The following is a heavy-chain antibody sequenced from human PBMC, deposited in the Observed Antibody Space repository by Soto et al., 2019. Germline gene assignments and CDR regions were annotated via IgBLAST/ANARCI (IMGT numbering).Heavy chain of an antibody. Sequence: EVQLLESGGGLVQPGGSLRLSCAASGFTFSSYAMSWVRQAPGKGLEWVSAISGSGGSTYYADSVKGRFTISRDNSKNALYLQMKSLRAEDTAVYYRAKVQGGIAADMDYWGQGTLVTVSS. CDR1: GFTFSSYA. CDR2: ISGSGGST. CDR3: AKVQGGIAADMDY. J-gene: IGHJ4*02. V-gene: IGHV3-23*01. D-gene: IGHD6-13*01.